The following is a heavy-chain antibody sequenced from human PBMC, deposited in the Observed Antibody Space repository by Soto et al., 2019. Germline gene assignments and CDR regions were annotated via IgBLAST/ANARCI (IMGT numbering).Heavy chain of an antibody. J-gene: IGHJ4*02. D-gene: IGHD2-21*02. CDR3: ARAPILVSVTLHENYFDS. V-gene: IGHV1-69*01. CDR2: IIPIFDTT. Sequence: QLHLVQSGAEVKKPGSSLKVSCKASGGTFSNSGISWVRQAPGQGLEGMGGIIPIFDTTNYAQKLQSRITIIADESTNTVDMELSNLRSADTGVYYCARAPILVSVTLHENYFDSWGQGTLVTVSS. CDR1: GGTFSNSG.